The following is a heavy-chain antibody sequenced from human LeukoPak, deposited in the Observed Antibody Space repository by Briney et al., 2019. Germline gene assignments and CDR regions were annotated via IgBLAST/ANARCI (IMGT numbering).Heavy chain of an antibody. D-gene: IGHD6-6*01. Sequence: PSETLSLTCAVYGGSFSGYYWSWIRQPPGKGLEWIGTISYSGTTYYNPSLKSRVTISLDTSKNQFSLKLSSVTAADTAIYYCARDFSSSSSVYYYYYMDVWGKGTTVTVSS. CDR2: ISYSGTT. V-gene: IGHV4-34*01. CDR3: ARDFSSSSSVYYYYYMDV. J-gene: IGHJ6*03. CDR1: GGSFSGYY.